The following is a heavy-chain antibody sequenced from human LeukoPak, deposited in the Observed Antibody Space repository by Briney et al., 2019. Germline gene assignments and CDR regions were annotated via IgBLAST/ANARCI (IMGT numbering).Heavy chain of an antibody. V-gene: IGHV4-59*12. CDR1: GGSINNYY. CDR3: ARGGGPSGYPTDY. CDR2: IYYTGST. Sequence: SETLSLTCTVSGGSINNYYWSWIRQPPGKGLEWIGDIYYTGSTYYNPSLKSRVTISGDTSKNQLSLKLSSVTAADTAVYYCARGGGPSGYPTDYWGQGTLVTVSS. J-gene: IGHJ4*02. D-gene: IGHD3-3*01.